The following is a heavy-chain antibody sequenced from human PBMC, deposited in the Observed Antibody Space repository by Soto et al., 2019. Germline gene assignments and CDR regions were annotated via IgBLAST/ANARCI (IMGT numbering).Heavy chain of an antibody. V-gene: IGHV3-30*18. CDR1: GFTFSSYG. CDR2: ISYDGSNK. J-gene: IGHJ3*02. CDR3: AKGERTAAGAFDI. D-gene: IGHD6-13*01. Sequence: PGGSLRLSXAASGFTFSSYGMHWVRQAPGKGLEWVAVISYDGSNKYYADSVKGRFTISRDNSKNTLYLQMNSLRAEDTAVYYCAKGERTAAGAFDIWGQGTMVTVSS.